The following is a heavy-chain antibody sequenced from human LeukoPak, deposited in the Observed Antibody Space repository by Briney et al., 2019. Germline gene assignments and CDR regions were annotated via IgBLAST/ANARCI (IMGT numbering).Heavy chain of an antibody. D-gene: IGHD3-22*01. V-gene: IGHV3-53*01. Sequence: SGGSLRLSCAASEFAVSNNYMSWVRQAPGKGLEWISVLYSGGTTYYADSVKGRFTISRDTSKNTLYLHMNSLRVEDTAVYYCARVDSAYYYDSSGYPQVFFAFDIWGQGTMVTVSS. CDR2: LYSGGTT. CDR1: EFAVSNNY. J-gene: IGHJ3*02. CDR3: ARVDSAYYYDSSGYPQVFFAFDI.